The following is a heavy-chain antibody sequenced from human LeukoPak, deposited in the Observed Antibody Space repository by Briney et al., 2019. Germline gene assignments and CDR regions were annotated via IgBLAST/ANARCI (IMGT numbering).Heavy chain of an antibody. V-gene: IGHV3-66*01. Sequence: PGGSLRLSCAASGFTVSSNYMSWVRQAPGKGLEWVSVIYSGGSTYYADSVKGRFTISRDNSKNTLYLQMNSLRAEDTAVYYCAAQYSSSWYSWFDPWGQGTLVTVSS. D-gene: IGHD6-13*01. CDR3: AAQYSSSWYSWFDP. CDR2: IYSGGST. J-gene: IGHJ5*02. CDR1: GFTVSSNY.